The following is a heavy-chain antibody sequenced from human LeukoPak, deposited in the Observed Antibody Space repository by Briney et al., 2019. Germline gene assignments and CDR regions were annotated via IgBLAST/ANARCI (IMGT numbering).Heavy chain of an antibody. V-gene: IGHV3-48*03. D-gene: IGHD2-15*01. CDR2: ISSSGSTI. J-gene: IGHJ4*02. CDR3: ARETFSMVAATLYFDY. CDR1: GFTFSSYE. Sequence: GGSLRLSCAASGFTFSSYEMNWVRQAPGKGLEWVSYISSSGSTIYYADSVKGRFTISRDNAKNSLYLQMNSLRAEDTAVYYCARETFSMVAATLYFDYWGQGTLVTVSS.